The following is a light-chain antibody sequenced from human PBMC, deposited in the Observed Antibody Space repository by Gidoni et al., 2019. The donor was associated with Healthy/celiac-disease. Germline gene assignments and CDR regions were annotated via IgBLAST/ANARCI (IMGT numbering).Light chain of an antibody. V-gene: IGLV1-40*01. J-gene: IGLJ2*01. CDR1: SDNIGAGYE. Sequence: QSVLTPPPAVSGAPGQRVTISCTGSSDNIGAGYEVHWYQQLPGTTPNLLIYGNSNRPSWVPDRFSGSKSGTSASLAITGLQAEDEADYYCQSYDGSLSGSVFGGGTKLTVL. CDR2: GNS. CDR3: QSYDGSLSGSV.